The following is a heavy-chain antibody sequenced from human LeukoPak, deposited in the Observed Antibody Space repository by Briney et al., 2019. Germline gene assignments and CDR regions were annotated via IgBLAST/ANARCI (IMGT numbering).Heavy chain of an antibody. D-gene: IGHD6-13*01. CDR3: ARDSSSWYDYGMDG. Sequence: GGSLRLSCAASGFTFSSYSMNWVRQAPGKGLEWVSSISSSSSYIYYADSVKGRFTISRDNAKNSLYLQMNSLRAEDTAVYYCARDSSSWYDYGMDGWGKGTTVTVSS. CDR2: ISSSSSYI. V-gene: IGHV3-21*01. CDR1: GFTFSSYS. J-gene: IGHJ6*04.